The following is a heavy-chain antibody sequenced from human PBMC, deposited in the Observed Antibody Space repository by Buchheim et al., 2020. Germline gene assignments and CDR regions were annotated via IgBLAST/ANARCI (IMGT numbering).Heavy chain of an antibody. CDR1: GFTFSSYS. CDR2: ISSSSSYI. J-gene: IGHJ4*02. D-gene: IGHD2-21*02. V-gene: IGHV3-21*01. Sequence: EVQLVESGGGLVKPGGSLRLSCAASGFTFSSYSMNWVRQAPGKGLEWVSSISSSSSYIYYADSVKGRFTISRDNAKNSLYLQMNSLRAEDTAVYYCAREAYCGGDYYNPDYFDYWGQGTL. CDR3: AREAYCGGDYYNPDYFDY.